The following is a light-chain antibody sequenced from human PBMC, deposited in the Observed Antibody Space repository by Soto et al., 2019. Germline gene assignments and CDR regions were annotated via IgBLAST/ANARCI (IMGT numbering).Light chain of an antibody. CDR1: SSDVGGYNY. CDR3: SSYTSSRTLRVV. Sequence: QSALTQPASVSGSPGQSITISCTGTSSDVGGYNYVSWYQQHPGKAPKLMIYDVSNRPSGVSNRFSGSKSGNTASLTISGLQAEDEADYYCSSYTSSRTLRVVFGGGTKLTVL. V-gene: IGLV2-14*01. CDR2: DVS. J-gene: IGLJ2*01.